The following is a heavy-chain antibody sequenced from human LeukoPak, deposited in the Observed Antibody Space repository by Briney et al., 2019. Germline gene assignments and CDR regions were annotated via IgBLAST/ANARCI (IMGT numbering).Heavy chain of an antibody. Sequence: SETLSLTCAVYGGSFSGYYWSWIRQPPGKGLEWIGENNHSGSTNYNPSLKSRVTISVDTSKNQFSLKLSSVTAADTAVYYCARSSGWYPHWGQGTLVTVSS. CDR3: ARSSGWYPH. CDR2: NNHSGST. D-gene: IGHD6-19*01. V-gene: IGHV4-34*01. CDR1: GGSFSGYY. J-gene: IGHJ4*02.